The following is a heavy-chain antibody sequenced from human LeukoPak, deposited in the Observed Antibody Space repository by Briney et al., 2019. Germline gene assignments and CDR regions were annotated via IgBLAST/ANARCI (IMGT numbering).Heavy chain of an antibody. J-gene: IGHJ4*02. CDR2: ISSSSGTI. Sequence: GGSLRLSCAASGFTFSTYSMKWVRQAPGKGLEWVSYISSSSGTIYYAVSVKGRFTISRDNAKNSLYLQMNGLRDEDTAVYYCARDQSDYYGSGSYSEGSYWGQGTLVTVSS. CDR3: ARDQSDYYGSGSYSEGSY. D-gene: IGHD3-10*01. CDR1: GFTFSTYS. V-gene: IGHV3-48*02.